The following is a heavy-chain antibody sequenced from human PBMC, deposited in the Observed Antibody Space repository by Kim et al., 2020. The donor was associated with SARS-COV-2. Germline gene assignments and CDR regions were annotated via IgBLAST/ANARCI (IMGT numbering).Heavy chain of an antibody. D-gene: IGHD4-17*01. CDR3: ARETTVKFDY. Sequence: GGSLRLSCTASGFTFSNYGMHWVRQAPGKGLEWVAVIWNDGSNKYYVDSVKGRFTISRDNSKNTLFLQMNSLRADDTAVYYCARETTVKFDYWGQGTLVTVSS. CDR2: IWNDGSNK. V-gene: IGHV3-33*01. CDR1: GFTFSNYG. J-gene: IGHJ4*02.